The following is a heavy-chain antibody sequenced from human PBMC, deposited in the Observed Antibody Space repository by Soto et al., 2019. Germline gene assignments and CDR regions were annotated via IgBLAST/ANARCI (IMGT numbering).Heavy chain of an antibody. CDR1: GFTVSSNY. Sequence: GGSLRLSCAASGFTVSSNYMSWVRQAPGKGLEWVSVIYSGGSTYYADSVKGRFTISRDNSKNTLYLQMNSLRAEDTAVYYCARWALELLKALDYWGQGTLVTVSS. J-gene: IGHJ4*02. CDR2: IYSGGST. CDR3: ARWALELLKALDY. D-gene: IGHD2-21*01. V-gene: IGHV3-66*01.